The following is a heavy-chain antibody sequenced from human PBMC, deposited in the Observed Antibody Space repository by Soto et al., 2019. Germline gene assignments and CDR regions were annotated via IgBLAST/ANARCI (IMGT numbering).Heavy chain of an antibody. V-gene: IGHV4-59*08. J-gene: IGHJ4*02. CDR2: IYYSGST. D-gene: IGHD1-26*01. CDR1: GGSISSYY. CDR3: ARRGWELGIFDY. Sequence: QVQLQESGPGLVKPSETLSLTCTVSGGSISSYYWSWIRQPPGKGLEWIGYIYYSGSTNYNPSLKSRVTISVDTSKNQFSLKLSSVTAADTAVYYCARRGWELGIFDYWGQGTLVTVSS.